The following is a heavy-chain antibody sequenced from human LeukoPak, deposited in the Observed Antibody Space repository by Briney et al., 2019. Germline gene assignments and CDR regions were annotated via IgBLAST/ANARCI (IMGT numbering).Heavy chain of an antibody. CDR2: INHSGST. CDR3: ARDKPQPMVRGVIDY. Sequence: SETLSLTCAVYGGSFSGYYWSWIRQPPGKGLEWIGEINHSGSTNYNPSLKSRVTISVDTSKNQFSLKLSSVTAADTAVYYCARDKPQPMVRGVIDYWGQGTLVTVSS. CDR1: GGSFSGYY. V-gene: IGHV4-34*01. D-gene: IGHD3-10*01. J-gene: IGHJ4*02.